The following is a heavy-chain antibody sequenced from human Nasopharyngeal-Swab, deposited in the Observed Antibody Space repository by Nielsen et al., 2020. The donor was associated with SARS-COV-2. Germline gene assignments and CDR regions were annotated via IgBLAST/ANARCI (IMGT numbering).Heavy chain of an antibody. J-gene: IGHJ6*02. CDR1: GYTFTGYY. CDR3: ARTAAAGGDYYYYGMDV. Sequence: ASVKVSCKASGYTFTGYYMHWVRQAPGQGLEWMGRINPNSGGTNHAQKFQGRVTMTRDTSISTAYMELSRLRSDDTAVYYCARTAAAGGDYYYYGMDVWGQGTTVTVSS. V-gene: IGHV1-2*06. CDR2: INPNSGGT. D-gene: IGHD6-13*01.